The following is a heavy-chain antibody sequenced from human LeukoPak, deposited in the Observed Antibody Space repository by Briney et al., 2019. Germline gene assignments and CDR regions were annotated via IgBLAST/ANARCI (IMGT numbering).Heavy chain of an antibody. J-gene: IGHJ5*02. CDR3: ARWLTYSSSSFRVRWFDP. D-gene: IGHD6-6*01. V-gene: IGHV7-4-1*02. Sequence: GASVKVSCKASGYTLTSYAMNWVRQAPGQGLEWMGWINTNTGNPTYAQGFTGRFVFSMDTSVSTAYLQISSLKAEDTAVYYCARWLTYSSSSFRVRWFDPWGQGTLVTVSS. CDR2: INTNTGNP. CDR1: GYTLTSYA.